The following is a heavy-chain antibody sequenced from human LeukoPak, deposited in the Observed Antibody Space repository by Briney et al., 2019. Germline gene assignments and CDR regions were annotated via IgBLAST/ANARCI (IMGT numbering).Heavy chain of an antibody. CDR3: ARGGGYSYGSFDY. V-gene: IGHV3-9*01. CDR1: GFTFDDYA. D-gene: IGHD5-18*01. CDR2: ISWNSGSI. J-gene: IGHJ4*02. Sequence: LPGGSLRLSCAASGFTFDDYAMHWVRQAPGKGLEWVSGISWNSGSIGYADSVKGRFTISRDNAKNTLYLQMNSLRAEDTAVYYCARGGGYSYGSFDYWGQETLVTVSS.